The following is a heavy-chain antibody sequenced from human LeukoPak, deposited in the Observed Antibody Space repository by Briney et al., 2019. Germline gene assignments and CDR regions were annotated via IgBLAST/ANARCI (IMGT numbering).Heavy chain of an antibody. CDR3: ARLPTDSGYDYMYFYH. D-gene: IGHD5-12*01. CDR1: GYSFPSYW. J-gene: IGHJ1*01. CDR2: IDPSDSYT. V-gene: IGHV5-10-1*01. Sequence: GESLQISCQGSGYSFPSYWISWVRQVPGKGLGWLGRIDPSDSYTSYSPSFQGHVTMSADESIRTAYLQWSSLQASDTAMYFCARLPTDSGYDYMYFYHWGQGTLVTVSS.